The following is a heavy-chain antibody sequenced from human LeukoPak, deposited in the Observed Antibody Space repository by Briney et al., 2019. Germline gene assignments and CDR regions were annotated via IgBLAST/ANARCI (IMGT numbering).Heavy chain of an antibody. CDR2: IYYSLST. V-gene: IGHV4-61*01. D-gene: IGHD5-12*01. CDR1: GGSVNSGNYF. CDR3: ARGTPVATHMN. Sequence: SETLSLTCTVSGGSVNSGNYFWSWIRQPPGKQLEWIGCIYYSLSTHYNPSLKSRVTISVDTSKNQFSLKLSSVTAADTAVYYCARGTPVATHMNWGQGTLVTVSS. J-gene: IGHJ4*02.